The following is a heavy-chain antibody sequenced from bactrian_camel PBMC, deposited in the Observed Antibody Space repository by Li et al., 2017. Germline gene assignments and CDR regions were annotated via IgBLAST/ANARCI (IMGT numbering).Heavy chain of an antibody. D-gene: IGHD4*01. CDR1: YTHEKYC. J-gene: IGHJ6*01. Sequence: HVQLVESGGGLVQAGGSLTLRCEYSYTHEKYCMGWFRLSPGKEREEVAHIYARNGRPDVSGPVKGRFTVSQDDAKYTLTLQMNSLQPDDTGMYVCAVRRMRLCSFEEDHFEFWGQGTQVTVS. CDR3: AVRRMRLCSFEEDHFEF. V-gene: IGHV3S63*01. CDR2: IYARNGRP.